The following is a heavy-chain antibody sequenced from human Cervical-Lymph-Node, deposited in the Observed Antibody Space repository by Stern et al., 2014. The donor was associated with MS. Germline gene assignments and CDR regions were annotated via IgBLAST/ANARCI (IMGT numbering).Heavy chain of an antibody. J-gene: IGHJ2*01. D-gene: IGHD4-11*01. Sequence: QLQLQESGPGLVKPSETLSLTCTVSGGSITNRDYWGWIRQSPGKGLEWIGSVYYSGITYYRPSLKSRATISIETSRNQFFLRLTSVTATDTAVYFCARGVTAVTNYVPNWCFDLWGRGTLVTVSS. V-gene: IGHV4-39*02. CDR1: GGSITNRDY. CDR2: VYYSGIT. CDR3: ARGVTAVTNYVPNWCFDL.